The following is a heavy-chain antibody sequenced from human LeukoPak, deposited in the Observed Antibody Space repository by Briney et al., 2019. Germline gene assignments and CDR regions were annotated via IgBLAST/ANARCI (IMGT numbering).Heavy chain of an antibody. J-gene: IGHJ4*02. D-gene: IGHD1-26*01. Sequence: GGSLSFSCAASGFTFSTYAMHWLRQAPGKELEYVSAISSNGGSTYYADSVKGRFTISRDNSKNTLYLQMGSLRVEDMAVYYCARAEVRGSYLEWGQGTLVTVSS. V-gene: IGHV3-64*02. CDR1: GFTFSTYA. CDR2: ISSNGGST. CDR3: ARAEVRGSYLE.